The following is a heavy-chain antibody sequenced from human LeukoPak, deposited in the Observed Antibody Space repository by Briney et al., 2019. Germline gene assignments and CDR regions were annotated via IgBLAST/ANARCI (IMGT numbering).Heavy chain of an antibody. V-gene: IGHV4-4*07. CDR3: ARVGANTWNWYFDL. CDR1: GGSLSSFY. Sequence: SETLSLTCTVSGGSLSSFYWSWIRQPAGKGLEWIGRIYTTGSTNYSPSLKSRVTMSVDTSKNQFSLKLSSVTAADTAVYYCARVGANTWNWYFDLWGRGTLVTVSS. J-gene: IGHJ2*01. D-gene: IGHD4/OR15-4a*01. CDR2: IYTTGST.